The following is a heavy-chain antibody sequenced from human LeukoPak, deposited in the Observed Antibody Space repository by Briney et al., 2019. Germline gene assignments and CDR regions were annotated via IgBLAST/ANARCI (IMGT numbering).Heavy chain of an antibody. J-gene: IGHJ5*02. CDR2: IYHSGST. V-gene: IGHV4-30-2*01. D-gene: IGHD3-10*01. CDR3: ARINYYGSGLDL. Sequence: SQTLSLTCTVSGGSISSGGYYWSWIRQPPGKGLEWIGYIYHSGSTYYNPSLKSRVTISVDRSKNQFSLKLSSVTAADTAVYYCARINYYGSGLDLWGQGALVTVSS. CDR1: GGSISSGGYY.